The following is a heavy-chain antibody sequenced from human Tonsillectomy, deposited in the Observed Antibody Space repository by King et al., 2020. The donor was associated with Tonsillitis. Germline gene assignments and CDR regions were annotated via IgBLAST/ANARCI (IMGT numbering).Heavy chain of an antibody. D-gene: IGHD5-12*01. CDR1: GASISSYF. Sequence: QLQESGPGLVKPSETLSLTCTVSGASISSYFWSWIRQPPGKGLEWIGSIYHRGSTNNNPSLESRVTMSVDSSKNQFSLKLNSVTAADTAVYYCARGGLFSAYDLDYWGQGTLVTVSS. CDR3: ARGGLFSAYDLDY. J-gene: IGHJ4*02. CDR2: IYHRGST. V-gene: IGHV4-59*01.